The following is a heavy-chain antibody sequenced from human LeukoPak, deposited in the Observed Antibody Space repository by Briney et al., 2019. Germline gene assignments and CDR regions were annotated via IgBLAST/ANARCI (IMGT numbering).Heavy chain of an antibody. J-gene: IGHJ4*02. D-gene: IGHD2-15*01. CDR3: ARIYCSGGSCYYFDY. Sequence: PSETLSLTCTVSGGSISSYYWSWIRQPAGKGLEWIGRIYTSGSTNYNPSLKSRVTMSVDTSKNQFSLKLSSVTAADTAVYYCARIYCSGGSCYYFDYWGQGTLVTVSS. V-gene: IGHV4-4*07. CDR1: GGSISSYY. CDR2: IYTSGST.